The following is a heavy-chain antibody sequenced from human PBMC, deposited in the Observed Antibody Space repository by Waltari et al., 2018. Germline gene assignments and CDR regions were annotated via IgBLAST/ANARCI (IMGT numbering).Heavy chain of an antibody. J-gene: IGHJ6*02. V-gene: IGHV4-39*07. CDR2: IYYSGST. CDR3: ARVLVYYYYGMDV. Sequence: QLQLQESGPGLVKPSETLSLTCTVSGGSIRSSSYYWGWIRQPPGKGLEWIGSIYYSGSTYYNPSIKSRVTISVDTSKNQFSLKLSSVTAADTAVYYCARVLVYYYYGMDVWGQGTTVTVSS. CDR1: GGSIRSSSYY.